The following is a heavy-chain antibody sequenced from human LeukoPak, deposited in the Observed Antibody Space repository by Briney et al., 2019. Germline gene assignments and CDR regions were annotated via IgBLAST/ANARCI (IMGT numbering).Heavy chain of an antibody. J-gene: IGHJ4*02. V-gene: IGHV3-48*01. CDR1: GFIFSSYG. D-gene: IGHD3-10*01. Sequence: GGSLRLSCAASGFIFSSYGMNWVRQVPGKGLEWISYISNSGSTIIYADSVKGRFTISRDNAKNSLYLQMDSLRAEDTAVYYCARPDYYRGAGSYGGDYWGQGTLVTVSS. CDR2: ISNSGSTI. CDR3: ARPDYYRGAGSYGGDY.